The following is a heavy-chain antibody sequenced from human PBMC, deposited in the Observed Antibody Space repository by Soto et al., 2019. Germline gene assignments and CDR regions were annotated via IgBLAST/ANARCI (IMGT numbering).Heavy chain of an antibody. Sequence: PSETLSLTCTVSGGSISSYYWSWIRQPPGKGLEWIGYIYYSGSTNYNPSLKSRVTISVDTSKNQFSLKLSSVTAADTAVYYCARDRGGYDRSGQYFDYWGQGALVTVSS. CDR1: GGSISSYY. D-gene: IGHD3-22*01. CDR3: ARDRGGYDRSGQYFDY. CDR2: IYYSGST. J-gene: IGHJ4*02. V-gene: IGHV4-59*01.